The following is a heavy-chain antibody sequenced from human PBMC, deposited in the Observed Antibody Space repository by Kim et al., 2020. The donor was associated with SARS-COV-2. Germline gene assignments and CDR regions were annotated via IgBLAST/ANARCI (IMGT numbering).Heavy chain of an antibody. CDR1: GGSISSSSYY. Sequence: SETLSLTCTVSGGSISSSSYYWGWIRQPPGKGLEWIGSIYYSGSTYYNPSLKSRVTISVDTSKNQFSLKLSSVTAADTAVYYCARHVAGRSVATIFYYFDYWGQGTLVTVSS. CDR3: ARHVAGRSVATIFYYFDY. CDR2: IYYSGST. J-gene: IGHJ4*02. D-gene: IGHD5-12*01. V-gene: IGHV4-39*01.